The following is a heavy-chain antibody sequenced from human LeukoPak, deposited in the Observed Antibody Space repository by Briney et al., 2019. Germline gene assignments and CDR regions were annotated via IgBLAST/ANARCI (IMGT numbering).Heavy chain of an antibody. Sequence: ASVMVSCKASGGTFSSYAISWVRQAPGQGLEWMGRIIPTLNVGNYAQNFQGRLTLTADKSTNTAYMELASLKSEDTAFYYCARSREWLSDYWGQGTLVTVSS. CDR2: IIPTLNVG. D-gene: IGHD3-22*01. CDR1: GGTFSSYA. J-gene: IGHJ4*02. V-gene: IGHV1-69*04. CDR3: ARSREWLSDY.